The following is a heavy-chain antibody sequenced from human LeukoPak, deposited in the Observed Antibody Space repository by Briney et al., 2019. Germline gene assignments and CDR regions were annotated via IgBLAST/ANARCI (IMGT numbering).Heavy chain of an antibody. D-gene: IGHD6-13*01. Sequence: GGSLRLSCTASGFSLSSYGMHWVSQAPGKGLEWVAFIRSDGNNQYYADSAKGRFTISRDRSKNTVYLELNRLTPDDTAVFYCARELGGMTAPPVFGHWGQGTLVTVSS. V-gene: IGHV3-30*02. CDR1: GFSLSSYG. CDR3: ARELGGMTAPPVFGH. J-gene: IGHJ4*02. CDR2: IRSDGNNQ.